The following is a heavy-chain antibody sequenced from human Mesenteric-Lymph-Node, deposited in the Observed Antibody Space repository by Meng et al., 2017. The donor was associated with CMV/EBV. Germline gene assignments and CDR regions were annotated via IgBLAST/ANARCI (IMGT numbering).Heavy chain of an antibody. D-gene: IGHD5-12*01. CDR2: IYYSGST. CDR1: GGSISSYY. V-gene: IGHV4-59*01. J-gene: IGHJ6*02. CDR3: ARDYNGYDSYYYYGMDV. Sequence: SETLSLTCTVSGGSISSYYWSWIRQPPGKGLEWIGYIYYSGSTNYNPCLKSRVTISVDTSKNQFSLKLSSVTAADTAVYCCARDYNGYDSYYYYGMDVWGQGTTVTVSS.